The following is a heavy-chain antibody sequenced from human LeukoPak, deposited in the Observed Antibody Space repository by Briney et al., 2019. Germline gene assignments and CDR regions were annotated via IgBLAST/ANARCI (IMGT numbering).Heavy chain of an antibody. CDR3: ARDLGYCSGGSCKEGVDC. CDR2: FIPFLVSA. V-gene: IGHV1-69*10. CDR1: GGTFSDYA. D-gene: IGHD2-15*01. Sequence: SVKVSCKASGGTFSDYALNWVRQDPGQGLEWMGVFIPFLVSANSPQKFQHRVTISADISTNTVYMELISLRSEDTAVYYCARDLGYCSGGSCKEGVDCWGQGTLVTVSS. J-gene: IGHJ4*02.